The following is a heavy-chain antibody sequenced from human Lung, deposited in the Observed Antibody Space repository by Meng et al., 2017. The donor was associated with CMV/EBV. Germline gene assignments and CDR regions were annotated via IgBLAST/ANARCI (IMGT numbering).Heavy chain of an antibody. V-gene: IGHV2-5*02. D-gene: IGHD2-2*01. J-gene: IGHJ5*02. CDR3: AHRRVVGVPAASFDH. CDR2: IYWDDAK. Sequence: SGCSSSTSGVGVCWIRPPPGEALAWLALIYWDDAKRYSPSLTSRLTITKDTSTIQVVLTRTNLDPVDTATYYCAHRRVVGVPAASFDHWGQGTLVTVSS. CDR1: GCSSSTSGVG.